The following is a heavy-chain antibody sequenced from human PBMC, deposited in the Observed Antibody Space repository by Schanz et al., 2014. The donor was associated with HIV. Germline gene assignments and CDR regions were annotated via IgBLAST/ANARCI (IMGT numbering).Heavy chain of an antibody. D-gene: IGHD3-9*01. CDR1: GFTFSTYG. J-gene: IGHJ6*02. CDR3: ARDAYYDILTGLNYYYGMDV. V-gene: IGHV3-30*03. CDR2: IGYDGSNI. Sequence: QVQLVESGGGVVQPGRSLRLSCAASGFTFSTYGMHWVRQGPGKGLEWVAIIGYDGSNIYYAASVKGRFTVSRDNSKNTRYLQMNSLRAEDTAVYYCARDAYYDILTGLNYYYGMDVWGQGTTVTVSS.